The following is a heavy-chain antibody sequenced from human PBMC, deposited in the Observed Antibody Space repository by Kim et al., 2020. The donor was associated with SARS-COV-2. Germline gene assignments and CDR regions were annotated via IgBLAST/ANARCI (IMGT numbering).Heavy chain of an antibody. Sequence: GGSLRLSCAASGFTFSSYGMHWVRQAPGKGLEWVAVISYDGSNKYYADSVKGRFTISRDNSKNTLYLQMNSLRAEDTAVYYCAKDYGETNPLWYFDLWGR. J-gene: IGHJ2*01. D-gene: IGHD4-17*01. CDR2: ISYDGSNK. CDR3: AKDYGETNPLWYFDL. CDR1: GFTFSSYG. V-gene: IGHV3-30*18.